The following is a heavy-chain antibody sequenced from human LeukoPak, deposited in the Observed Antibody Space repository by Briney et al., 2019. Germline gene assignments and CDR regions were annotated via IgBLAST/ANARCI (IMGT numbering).Heavy chain of an antibody. Sequence: SETLSLTCTVSGGSISSYYWDWIRQPPGKGLEWIGYIYYSGSTNYNPSLKSRVTISVDTSKNQFSLKLSSVTAADTAVYYCARGGWYPESFQHWGQGALVTVSS. CDR1: GGSISSYY. J-gene: IGHJ1*01. CDR3: ARGGWYPESFQH. V-gene: IGHV4-59*01. D-gene: IGHD6-19*01. CDR2: IYYSGST.